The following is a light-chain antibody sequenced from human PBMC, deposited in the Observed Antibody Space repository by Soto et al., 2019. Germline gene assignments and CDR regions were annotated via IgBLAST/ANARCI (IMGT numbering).Light chain of an antibody. Sequence: VLTQSPGTLSLSPGERATLSCRASQSVSSTFVAWYQQQPGQPPRLLISGAATRGTGLPHSFSGSGSLTNFARPISRLDPEDFAVYFFQHNVSSPPRTFGGGTKVEIK. CDR3: QHNVSSPPRT. CDR2: GAA. CDR1: QSVSSTF. J-gene: IGKJ4*02. V-gene: IGKV3-20*01.